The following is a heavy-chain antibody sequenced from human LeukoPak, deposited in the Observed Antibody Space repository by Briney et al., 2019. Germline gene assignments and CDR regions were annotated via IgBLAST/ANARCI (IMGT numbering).Heavy chain of an antibody. CDR1: GGSISSYY. V-gene: IGHV4-59*08. D-gene: IGHD5-12*01. Sequence: SETLSLTCTVSGGSISSYYWSWIRQPPGKGLEWIGYIYYSGSTNYNPSLKSRVTISVDTSKNQFSLKLSSVTAADTAVYYCASNSGRYWGQGALVTVSS. CDR2: IYYSGST. J-gene: IGHJ4*02. CDR3: ASNSGRY.